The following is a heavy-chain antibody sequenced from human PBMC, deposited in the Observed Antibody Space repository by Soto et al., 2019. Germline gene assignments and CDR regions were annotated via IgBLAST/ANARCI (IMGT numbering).Heavy chain of an antibody. CDR2: ISYDGNNK. V-gene: IGHV3-30*18. CDR1: GFSLSNNG. D-gene: IGHD3-22*01. J-gene: IGHJ6*02. CDR3: AKGGSGNYLTYYYYYGMDV. Sequence: QVQLVESGGGVVQPGRSLSLSCAASGFSLSNNGMHWVRQAPGKGLEWVAVISYDGNNKYYADSVKGRFTISRDNSKNTVYLEMNHLRAEDTAMYYCAKGGSGNYLTYYYYYGMDVWGQGTTVTVSS.